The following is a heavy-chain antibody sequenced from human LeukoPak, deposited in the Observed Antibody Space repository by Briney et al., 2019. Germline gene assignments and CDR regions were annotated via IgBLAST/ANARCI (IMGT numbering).Heavy chain of an antibody. CDR3: ERDARGYYGMDV. V-gene: IGHV4-61*02. CDR2: IYTSGST. Sequence: SQTLSLTCTVSGGSISSGSYYWSWIRQPAGKGLEWIGRIYTSGSTNYNPSLKSRVTISVDTSKNQFSLKLSSVTAADTAVYYCERDARGYYGMDVWGQGTTVTVSS. CDR1: GGSISSGSYY. J-gene: IGHJ6*02.